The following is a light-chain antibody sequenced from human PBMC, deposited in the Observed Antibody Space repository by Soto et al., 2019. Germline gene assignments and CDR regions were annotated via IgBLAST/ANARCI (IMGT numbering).Light chain of an antibody. CDR1: QSVSSY. CDR3: QQRRNWPPT. J-gene: IGKJ1*01. CDR2: DAS. V-gene: IGKV3-11*01. Sequence: IMFTQSAATLSLSPGERATLSCRASQSVSSYLAWYQQKPGQAPRLLIYDASNRATGIPARFSGSGSGTDFTLTIYRLEPEDFAIYYCQQRRNWPPTFGQGTKVDIK.